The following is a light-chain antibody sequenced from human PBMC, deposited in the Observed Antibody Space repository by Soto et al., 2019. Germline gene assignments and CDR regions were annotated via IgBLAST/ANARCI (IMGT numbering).Light chain of an antibody. J-gene: IGKJ1*01. V-gene: IGKV3D-15*01. CDR3: QQYNNWPWT. CDR1: QSVTSSY. Sequence: VFTESGDTLYFCGGGRTTLTCRASQSVTSSYLAWYQQKPGQAPRLLTYAASSRATGIPVRFSGSGSGTEFTLAISSLQSEDFAVYNCQQYNNWPWTFAQGTRGDIK. CDR2: AAS.